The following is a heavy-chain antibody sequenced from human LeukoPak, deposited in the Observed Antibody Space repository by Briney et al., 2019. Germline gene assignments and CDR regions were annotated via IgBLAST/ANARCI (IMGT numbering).Heavy chain of an antibody. V-gene: IGHV1-18*01. CDR2: ISAYNGNT. Sequence: ASVKVSCKASGGTFSSYAISWVRQAPGQGLEWMGWISAYNGNTNYAQKLQGRVTMTTDTSTSTAYMELRSLRSDDTAVYYCARDGAVIVPDSIGMDVWGQGTTVTVSS. J-gene: IGHJ6*02. D-gene: IGHD3-22*01. CDR3: ARDGAVIVPDSIGMDV. CDR1: GGTFSSYA.